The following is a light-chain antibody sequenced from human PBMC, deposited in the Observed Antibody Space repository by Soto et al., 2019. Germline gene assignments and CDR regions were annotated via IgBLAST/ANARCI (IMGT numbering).Light chain of an antibody. CDR2: VAS. V-gene: IGKV3-15*01. CDR3: EPHNAWSLT. J-gene: IGKJ4*01. Sequence: EIVLTQSPATLSVSPGERATLTCRASQTVGTSLAWYQQKPGQAPRLLIYVASTRATGVPSRFSGSGSWTEFALTISSLQSEAVAVAYCEPHNAWSLTFGGGTKVEIK. CDR1: QTVGTS.